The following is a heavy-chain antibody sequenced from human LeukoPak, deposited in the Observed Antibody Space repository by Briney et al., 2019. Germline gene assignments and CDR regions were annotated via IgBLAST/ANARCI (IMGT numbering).Heavy chain of an antibody. CDR2: INHSGSTS. CDR1: GESFSGYF. CDR3: ARKSGYARDY. Sequence: SETLSLTCAVYGESFSGYFWNWIRQPPGKGLEWIGEINHSGSTSNHNPSLKSRVTMSVDTSKNQFSLKLSSVTAADTVVYYCARKSGYARDYWGQGNLVTVSS. J-gene: IGHJ4*02. V-gene: IGHV4-34*01. D-gene: IGHD5-12*01.